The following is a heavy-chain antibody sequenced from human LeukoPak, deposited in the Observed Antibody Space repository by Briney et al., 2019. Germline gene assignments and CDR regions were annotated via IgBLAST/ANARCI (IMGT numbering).Heavy chain of an antibody. Sequence: SETLSLTCTVSGGSISSYYWSWIRQPPGKGLEWIGYIYTSGSTNYNPSLKSRVTISVDTSKNQFSLKLSSVTAADTAVYYCARDIGAAADYWGQGTLVTVSS. CDR1: GGSISSYY. CDR2: IYTSGST. D-gene: IGHD5-12*01. CDR3: ARDIGAAADY. J-gene: IGHJ4*02. V-gene: IGHV4-59*01.